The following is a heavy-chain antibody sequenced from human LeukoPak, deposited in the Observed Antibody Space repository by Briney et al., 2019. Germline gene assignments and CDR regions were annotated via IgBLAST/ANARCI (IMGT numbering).Heavy chain of an antibody. CDR1: GYTFTSYY. V-gene: IGHV1-46*01. D-gene: IGHD4-17*01. Sequence: ASVKVSCKASGYTFTSYYMHWVRQAPGQGLEWMGIINSSGGSTSYAQKFQGRVTMTRDTSTSTVYMELSSLRSEDTAVYYCARGTVTTPETGGDHFDYWGQGTLVTVSS. J-gene: IGHJ4*02. CDR3: ARGTVTTPETGGDHFDY. CDR2: INSSGGST.